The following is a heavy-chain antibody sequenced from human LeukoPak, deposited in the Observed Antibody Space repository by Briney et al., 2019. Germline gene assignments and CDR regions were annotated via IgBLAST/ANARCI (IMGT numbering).Heavy chain of an antibody. CDR1: GFTVSSNY. V-gene: IGHV3-53*01. D-gene: IGHD3-10*01. Sequence: QPGGSLRLSCAASGFTVSSNYMSWVRQAPGKGLEWVSVIYSGGSTYYADSVKGRFTISRDNSKNTLYLQMNSLRAEDTAVYYCAREWRSRSSEYYFDYWGQGTLVTVSS. CDR2: IYSGGST. CDR3: AREWRSRSSEYYFDY. J-gene: IGHJ4*02.